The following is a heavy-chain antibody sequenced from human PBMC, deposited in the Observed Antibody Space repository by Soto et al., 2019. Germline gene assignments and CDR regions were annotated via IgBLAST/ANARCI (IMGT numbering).Heavy chain of an antibody. Sequence: QVQLVQSGAEVKKSGSSVKVACKVTGDTFSNYAINWVRRAPGQGLVCMGAIVPIFRTTNYAQKFQGRVTITTDESTITAYMELSRLRSDDTATYYCAREASAPGTFREDASDIWGQGTKVTVST. CDR2: IVPIFRTT. V-gene: IGHV1-69*05. CDR3: AREASAPGTFREDASDI. D-gene: IGHD1-7*01. J-gene: IGHJ3*02. CDR1: GDTFSNYA.